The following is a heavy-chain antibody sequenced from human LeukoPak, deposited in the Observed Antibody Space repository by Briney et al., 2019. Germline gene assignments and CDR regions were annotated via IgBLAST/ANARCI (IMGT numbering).Heavy chain of an antibody. CDR2: VYTSGST. V-gene: IGHV4-61*02. CDR3: ATTRGSGWLDY. CDR1: GGSISSGSYY. Sequence: SQTLSLTCPVSGGSISSGSYYWSWIRQPAGKGLEWIGRVYTSGSTNYNPSLKSRVTMSLDTSKKQFSLKLSSVTAAGTAVYYCATTRGSGWLDYWGQGTLVTVSS. J-gene: IGHJ4*02. D-gene: IGHD6-19*01.